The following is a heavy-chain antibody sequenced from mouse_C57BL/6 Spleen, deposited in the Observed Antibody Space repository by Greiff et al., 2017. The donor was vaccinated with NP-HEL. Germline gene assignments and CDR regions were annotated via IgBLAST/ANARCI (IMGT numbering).Heavy chain of an antibody. CDR2: IYPGSGST. CDR1: GYTFTSYW. Sequence: VQLQQPGAELVKPGASVKMSCKASGYTFTSYWITWVKQRPGQGLEWIGDIYPGSGSTNYNEKFKSKATLTVDTSSSTAYMQLSRLPSADTVVYYGAKTTTVEAKDYWGQGTTLTVSS. CDR3: AKTTTVEAKDY. D-gene: IGHD1-1*01. V-gene: IGHV1-55*01. J-gene: IGHJ2*01.